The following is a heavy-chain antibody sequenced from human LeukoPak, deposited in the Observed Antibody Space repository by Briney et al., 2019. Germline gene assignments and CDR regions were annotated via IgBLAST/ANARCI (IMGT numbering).Heavy chain of an antibody. Sequence: ASVKVSCKASGYTFTGYYIHWVRQAPGQGLEWMGRINPNNGGTNYAQKFQGRVTMTRDTSISTAYMELSRLRSDDTAVYYCARDRLSIGVFGPWGQGTLVTVSS. CDR2: INPNNGGT. CDR3: ARDRLSIGVFGP. CDR1: GYTFTGYY. V-gene: IGHV1-2*06. J-gene: IGHJ5*02. D-gene: IGHD3-10*01.